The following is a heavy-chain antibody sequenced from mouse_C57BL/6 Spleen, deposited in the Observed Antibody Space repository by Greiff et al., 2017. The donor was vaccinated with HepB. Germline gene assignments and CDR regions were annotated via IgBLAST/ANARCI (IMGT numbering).Heavy chain of an antibody. Sequence: QVQLQQPGAELVRPGSSVKLSCKASGYTFTSYWMDWVKQRPGQGLEWIGNIYPSDSETHYNQKFKDKATLTVDKSSSTAYMQLSSLTSEDSAVCYCARGGWLLSYAMDYWGQGTSVTVSS. CDR1: GYTFTSYW. V-gene: IGHV1-61*01. CDR3: ARGGWLLSYAMDY. CDR2: IYPSDSET. D-gene: IGHD2-3*01. J-gene: IGHJ4*01.